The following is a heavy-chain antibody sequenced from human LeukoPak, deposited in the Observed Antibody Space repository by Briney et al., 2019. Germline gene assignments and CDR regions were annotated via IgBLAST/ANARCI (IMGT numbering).Heavy chain of an antibody. D-gene: IGHD5-24*01. CDR3: ARGLGPVEMATIAASRPLYYFDY. J-gene: IGHJ4*02. CDR1: GGSISSRSYY. V-gene: IGHV4-39*07. Sequence: SETLSLTCTVSGGSISSRSYYWGWIRQPPGKGLEWIGNIYYSGSTYYSPSLKSRVTISVDTSKNHFSLELSSVTAADTALYYCARGLGPVEMATIAASRPLYYFDYWGQGTLVTVSS. CDR2: IYYSGST.